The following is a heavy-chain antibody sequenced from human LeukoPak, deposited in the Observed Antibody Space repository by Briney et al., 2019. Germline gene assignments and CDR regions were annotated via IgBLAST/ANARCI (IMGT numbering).Heavy chain of an antibody. Sequence: GGSLRFSCAASGFTLSSYWIHWVRQAPGEGLVWVSRINPDGSRTDYADSVKGRFTISRDNTKNTVDLQMNSLRAEDTAVYYCARDFEAPSNCWGQGTLVTVSS. CDR2: INPDGSRT. CDR3: ARDFEAPSNC. V-gene: IGHV3-74*01. D-gene: IGHD3-9*01. J-gene: IGHJ4*02. CDR1: GFTLSSYW.